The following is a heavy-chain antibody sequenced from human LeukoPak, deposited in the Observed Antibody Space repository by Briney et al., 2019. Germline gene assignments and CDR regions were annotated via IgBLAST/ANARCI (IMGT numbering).Heavy chain of an antibody. CDR2: IWYDGSNK. CDR3: AKAGDNSGYYPAFYYYMDV. Sequence: GGSLRLSCAASGFTFNSNGMHWVRQAPGKGLEGVALIWYDGSNKYYADSVKGRFTISRDNSKNTLYLQMDSLRAEDTAVYYCAKAGDNSGYYPAFYYYMDVWGRGTMVTVSS. D-gene: IGHD3-22*01. J-gene: IGHJ6*03. V-gene: IGHV3-33*06. CDR1: GFTFNSNG.